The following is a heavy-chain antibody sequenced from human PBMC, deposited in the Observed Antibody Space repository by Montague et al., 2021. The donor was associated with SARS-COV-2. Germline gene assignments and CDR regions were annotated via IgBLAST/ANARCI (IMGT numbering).Heavy chain of an antibody. CDR1: GFTFSSYA. Sequence: SLRLSCAASGFTFSSYAMHWVRQAPGKGLEWVSVIYSGGSSTYYADSVKGRFTISRDNSKNTLYLEMNSLRAEDTAVYYCAKVTYYDILTGSIPFRYYFDYWGQGTLVTVSS. J-gene: IGHJ4*02. CDR3: AKVTYYDILTGSIPFRYYFDY. V-gene: IGHV3-23*03. CDR2: IYSGGSST. D-gene: IGHD3-9*01.